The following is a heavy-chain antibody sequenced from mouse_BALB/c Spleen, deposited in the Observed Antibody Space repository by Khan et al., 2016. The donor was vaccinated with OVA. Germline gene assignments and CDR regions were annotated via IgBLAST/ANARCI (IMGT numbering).Heavy chain of an antibody. Sequence: VQLQESGAELARPGASVKLSCKASGYSFTDYYMNWVKQRTGQGLEWIGEISPGSGDTYYNEKFKGKATLTADKSSSTAYMQLSSLPSEASAVYFCARRNYFGYTFAYWGQGTLVTVSA. CDR1: GYSFTDYY. V-gene: IGHV1-77*01. CDR2: ISPGSGDT. CDR3: ARRNYFGYTFAY. J-gene: IGHJ3*01. D-gene: IGHD1-2*01.